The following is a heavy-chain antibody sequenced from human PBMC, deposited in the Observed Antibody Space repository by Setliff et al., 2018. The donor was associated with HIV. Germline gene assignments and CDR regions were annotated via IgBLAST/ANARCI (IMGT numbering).Heavy chain of an antibody. D-gene: IGHD3-10*01. CDR2: IKSAERT. CDR1: GFTFSNYA. CDR3: ARDPYYASLHSPAEYFQH. Sequence: HPGGSLRLSCAASGFTFSNYAMTWVCQAPGKGLKWVSTIKSAERTFYADSVKGRFTISRDTSKNSLYRQMSSLRAEDTAMYYCARDPYYASLHSPAEYFQHWCQGTLVTVSS. V-gene: IGHV3-23*01. J-gene: IGHJ1*01.